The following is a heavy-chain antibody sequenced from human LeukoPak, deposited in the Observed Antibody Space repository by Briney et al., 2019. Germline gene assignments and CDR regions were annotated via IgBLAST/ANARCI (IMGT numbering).Heavy chain of an antibody. CDR1: GFTFDDYA. CDR3: ARVLCSSCHQFYYYYMDV. Sequence: GGSLRLSCAASGFTFDDYAMHWVRQAPGKGLEWVSGISWNSGSIGYADSVKGRFTISRDNAKNSLYLQMNSLRAEDTAVYYCARVLCSSCHQFYYYYMDVWGKGTTVTVSS. D-gene: IGHD6-13*01. CDR2: ISWNSGSI. J-gene: IGHJ6*03. V-gene: IGHV3-9*01.